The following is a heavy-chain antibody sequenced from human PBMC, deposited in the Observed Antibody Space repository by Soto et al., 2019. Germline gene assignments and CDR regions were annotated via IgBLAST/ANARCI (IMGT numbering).Heavy chain of an antibody. D-gene: IGHD6-13*01. J-gene: IGHJ4*02. CDR3: AKDLHIAAIDY. Sequence: GGSLRLSCAASGFSFSNYWMHWVHQAPGKGLVWVSRIKGDGSETNYADSVKGRFTISRDNAKNTLYLQMNSLRAEDTAVYYCAKDLHIAAIDYWGQGTLVTVSS. CDR1: GFSFSNYW. V-gene: IGHV3-74*01. CDR2: IKGDGSET.